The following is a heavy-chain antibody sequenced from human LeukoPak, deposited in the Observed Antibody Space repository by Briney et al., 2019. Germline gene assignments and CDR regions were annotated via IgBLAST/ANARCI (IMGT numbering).Heavy chain of an antibody. Sequence: PGGSLRLSCAASGFTFSSYGMHWARQAPGKGLEWVAVIWYDGSNKYYADSVKGRFTISRDNSKNTLYLQMNSLRAEDTAVYYCARDYSSGYYYEFDYWGQGTLVTVSS. V-gene: IGHV3-33*01. CDR3: ARDYSSGYYYEFDY. D-gene: IGHD3-22*01. J-gene: IGHJ4*02. CDR2: IWYDGSNK. CDR1: GFTFSSYG.